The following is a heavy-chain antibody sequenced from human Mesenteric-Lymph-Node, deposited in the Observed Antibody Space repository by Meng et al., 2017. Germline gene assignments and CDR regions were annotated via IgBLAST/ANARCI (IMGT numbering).Heavy chain of an antibody. V-gene: IGHV4-38-2*02. Sequence: SETLSLTCTVSGYSISSGYYWGWIRQPPGKGLEWIGYIYYTENTNYNPSLKSRVTISLDTSRNQFSLKVNSVTAADTAVYYCARGGQGWALDYWGQGTLVTVSS. CDR1: GYSISSGYY. J-gene: IGHJ4*02. D-gene: IGHD2-15*01. CDR3: ARGGQGWALDY. CDR2: IYYTENT.